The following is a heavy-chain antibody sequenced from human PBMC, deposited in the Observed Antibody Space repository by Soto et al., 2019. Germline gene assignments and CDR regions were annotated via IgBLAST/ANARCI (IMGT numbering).Heavy chain of an antibody. CDR1: GYTFTSYG. Sequence: ASVKVSCKASGYTFTSYGISWVRQAPGQGLEWMGWISAYNGNTNYAQKLQGRVTMTTDTSTSTAYMELRSLRSDDTAVYYCARAQPYYDFWYGFDPWGQGTLVTVSS. D-gene: IGHD3-3*01. V-gene: IGHV1-18*01. CDR2: ISAYNGNT. J-gene: IGHJ5*02. CDR3: ARAQPYYDFWYGFDP.